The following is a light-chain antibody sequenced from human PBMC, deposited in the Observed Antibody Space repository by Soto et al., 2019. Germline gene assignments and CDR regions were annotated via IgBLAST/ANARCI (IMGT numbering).Light chain of an antibody. CDR3: SSYAGSSNV. J-gene: IGLJ1*01. CDR1: RGDVGGYNY. CDR2: EVN. Sequence: QSALTQPPSASVSPGQSVAMAFAVTRGDVGGYNYVSWYQQHPGKAPKLMIYEVNKRPSGVPDRFSGSKSGNTASLTVSGLQAEDEADYYCSSYAGSSNVFGTGTKVTVL. V-gene: IGLV2-8*01.